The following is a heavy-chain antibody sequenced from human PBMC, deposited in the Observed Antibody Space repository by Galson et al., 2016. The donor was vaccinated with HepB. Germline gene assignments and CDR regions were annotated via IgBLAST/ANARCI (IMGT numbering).Heavy chain of an antibody. V-gene: IGHV4-39*01. CDR1: GGPISRSRYW. CDR3: TRHDTPPGRGSNWFDP. J-gene: IGHJ5*02. CDR2: IYYSGST. Sequence: SETLSLTCTVPGGPISRSRYWWGWIRQPPGKGLEWIGSIYYSGSTDYNPSLKRRVTISVDTSKNQFSLKLSSVTAADTAVYYCTRHDTPPGRGSNWFDPWGQGTLVTVSS. D-gene: IGHD5-12*01.